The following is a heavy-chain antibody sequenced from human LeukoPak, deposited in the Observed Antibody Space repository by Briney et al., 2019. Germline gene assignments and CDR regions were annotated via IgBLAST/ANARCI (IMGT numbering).Heavy chain of an antibody. V-gene: IGHV3-21*01. J-gene: IGHJ4*02. CDR2: IRSNTDFV. Sequence: GESLKLSCAASGFTFNTYTMNWVRQAPGKGLEWVSSIRSNTDFVYYADSVKGRFTISRDNGKDTLYLQMNSLRAEDTGVYYCAALDHGHDYWGQGTLVTVSS. CDR3: AALDHGHDY. CDR1: GFTFNTYT.